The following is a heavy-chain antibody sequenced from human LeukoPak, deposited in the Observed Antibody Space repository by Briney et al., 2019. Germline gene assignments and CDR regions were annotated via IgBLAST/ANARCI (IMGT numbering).Heavy chain of an antibody. CDR3: ARAVLVGASTRDY. D-gene: IGHD1-26*01. CDR2: INPYSGLT. V-gene: IGHV1-2*02. CDR1: GYTFTTYV. J-gene: IGHJ4*02. Sequence: ASVKVSCKASGYTFTTYVLNWVRQAPGQGFEWMGWINPYSGLTKFAENYKGRVTMTRDTSITTAYMELSRLRSDDTAVYYCARAVLVGASTRDYWGQGTLVTVSS.